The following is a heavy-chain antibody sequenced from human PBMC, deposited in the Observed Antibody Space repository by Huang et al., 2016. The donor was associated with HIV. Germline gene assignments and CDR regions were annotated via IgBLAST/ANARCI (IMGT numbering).Heavy chain of an antibody. J-gene: IGHJ6*03. D-gene: IGHD3-10*01. CDR1: GGSIRSSDYH. Sequence: QLLLQESGPGLVKPSEALALTCAVSGGSIRSSDYHWGWIRQPPGQGLEWIGSIYYKGGTHNSPSLKSRVTIAVETAKNLLFLSLTSMTAADTAVYYCARHREGPVAYYSGWGSHLNYMDVWGRGRTVVVSS. V-gene: IGHV4-39*01. CDR2: IYYKGGT. CDR3: ARHREGPVAYYSGWGSHLNYMDV.